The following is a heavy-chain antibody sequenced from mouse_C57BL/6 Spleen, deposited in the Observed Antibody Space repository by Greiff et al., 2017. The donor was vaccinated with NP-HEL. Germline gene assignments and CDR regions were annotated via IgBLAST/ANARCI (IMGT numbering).Heavy chain of an antibody. CDR3: ARGDSSGWGDY. J-gene: IGHJ2*01. CDR2: IDPSDSYT. V-gene: IGHV1-50*01. Sequence: VQLQQPGAELVKPGASVKLSCKASGYTFTSYWMQWVKQRPGQGLEWIGEIDPSDSYTNYNQKFKGKATLTVDTSSSTAYMQLSSLTSEDSAVYYCARGDSSGWGDYWGQGTTLTVSS. CDR1: GYTFTSYW. D-gene: IGHD3-2*02.